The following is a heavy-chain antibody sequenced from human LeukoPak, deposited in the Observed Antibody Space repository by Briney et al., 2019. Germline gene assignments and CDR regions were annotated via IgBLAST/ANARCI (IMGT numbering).Heavy chain of an antibody. CDR2: IWYDGSNK. D-gene: IGHD6-19*01. V-gene: IGHV3-30*19. J-gene: IGHJ4*02. CDR3: ASVSSGSNFDY. Sequence: PGGSLRLSCAASGFTFSSYGMHWVRQAPGKGLEWVAVIWYDGSNKYYADSVKGRFTISRDNSKNTLYLQMNSLRAEDTAVYYCASVSSGSNFDYWGQGTLVTVSS. CDR1: GFTFSSYG.